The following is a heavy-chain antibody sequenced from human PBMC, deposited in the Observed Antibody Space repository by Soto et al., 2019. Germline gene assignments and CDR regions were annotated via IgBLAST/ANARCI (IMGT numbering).Heavy chain of an antibody. CDR1: GFTFSSYW. D-gene: IGHD1-26*01. V-gene: IGHV3-7*05. CDR3: ARDFGGP. Sequence: EVQLVESGGGLVQPGGSLRLSCTASGFTFSSYWMNWVRQAPGKGLEWVGNIKEDGSEKFYVDSVKGRFTISRDNAKNSLYLDMNSLRVEDTAIYFFARDFGGPWGQGTLVTVSS. J-gene: IGHJ5*02. CDR2: IKEDGSEK.